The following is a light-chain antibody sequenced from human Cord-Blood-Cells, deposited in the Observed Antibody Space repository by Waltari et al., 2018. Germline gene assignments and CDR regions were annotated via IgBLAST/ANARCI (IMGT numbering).Light chain of an antibody. J-gene: IGLJ3*02. Sequence: QSALTQPASVSGSPGQSITISCTGTSSDVGGYNYVSWYQQHPGNAPKLMVYDVSKRPSGVSNRFSGSKSGNTPSLTISGLQAEDEADYYCSSYTSSSTLVFGGGTKLTVL. CDR1: SSDVGGYNY. CDR3: SSYTSSSTLV. V-gene: IGLV2-14*01. CDR2: DVS.